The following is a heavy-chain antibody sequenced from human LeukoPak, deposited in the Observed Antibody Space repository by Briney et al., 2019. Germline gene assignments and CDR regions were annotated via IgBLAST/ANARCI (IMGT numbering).Heavy chain of an antibody. CDR1: GFTFISYW. Sequence: GGSLRLSCAASGFTFISYWMSWVRQAPGKGLEWVANIKQDGSEKYYVDSVKGRFTISRDNAKNSLYLQMNSLRAEDTAVYYCAKGGHYDSSGYFGPSGYWGQGTLVTVSS. CDR3: AKGGHYDSSGYFGPSGY. V-gene: IGHV3-7*01. J-gene: IGHJ4*02. CDR2: IKQDGSEK. D-gene: IGHD3-22*01.